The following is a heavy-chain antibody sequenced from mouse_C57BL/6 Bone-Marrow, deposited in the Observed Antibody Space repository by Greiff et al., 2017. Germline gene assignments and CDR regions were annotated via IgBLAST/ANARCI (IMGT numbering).Heavy chain of an antibody. J-gene: IGHJ4*01. CDR1: GFTFSDYY. Sequence: EVKLMASGGGLVQPGGSLKLSCAASGFTFSDYYMYWVRQTPEKRLEWVAYISNGGGSNYYPDTVQGRFTISRDNAKNTLYLQMSRLKSEDTAMYYCARQPSDYYGSSYQGAMDYWAQGTSVTVSS. D-gene: IGHD1-1*01. V-gene: IGHV5-12*01. CDR2: ISNGGGSN. CDR3: ARQPSDYYGSSYQGAMDY.